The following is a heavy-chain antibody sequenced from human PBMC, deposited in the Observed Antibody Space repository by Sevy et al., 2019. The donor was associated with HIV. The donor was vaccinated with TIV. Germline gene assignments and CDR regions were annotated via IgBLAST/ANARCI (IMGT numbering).Heavy chain of an antibody. V-gene: IGHV1-2*02. D-gene: IGHD2-8*01. CDR3: TNTGNGFDY. Sequence: ASMKVSCKASGYTFTGYYMHWVRRAPGQGLEWVGWINPNSGGTNYAQKFQGRVTMTRDTSINTAYMELSSLRPDDTAIYYCTNTGNGFDYWGQGTLVTVSS. J-gene: IGHJ4*02. CDR1: GYTFTGYY. CDR2: INPNSGGT.